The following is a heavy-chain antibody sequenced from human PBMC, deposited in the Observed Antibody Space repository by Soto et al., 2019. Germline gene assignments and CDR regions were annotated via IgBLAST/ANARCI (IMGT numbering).Heavy chain of an antibody. V-gene: IGHV3-33*01. CDR1: GFTFSSYG. CDR3: ARESEDLTSNFDY. CDR2: IWYDGSNK. Sequence: PGGSLRLSCAASGFTFSSYGMHWVRQAPGKGLEWVAVIWYDGSNKYYADSVKGRFTISRDNSKNSLYLEMNSLRAEDTAVYYCARESEDLTSNFDYWGQGTLVT. J-gene: IGHJ4*02.